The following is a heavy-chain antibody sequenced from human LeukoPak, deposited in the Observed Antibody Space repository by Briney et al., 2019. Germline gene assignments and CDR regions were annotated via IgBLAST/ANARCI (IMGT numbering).Heavy chain of an antibody. Sequence: ASVKVSCKASGYTFTNYGINWVRQAPGQGLEWMGWITAGNGNTNYAQKVQGRVTMTTDTSTSTAYMELRSLRSDDTAVYFCARDSARGYSYGYNAFDIWGQGTMVTVSS. CDR3: ARDSARGYSYGYNAFDI. CDR2: ITAGNGNT. CDR1: GYTFTNYG. J-gene: IGHJ3*02. D-gene: IGHD5-18*01. V-gene: IGHV1-18*01.